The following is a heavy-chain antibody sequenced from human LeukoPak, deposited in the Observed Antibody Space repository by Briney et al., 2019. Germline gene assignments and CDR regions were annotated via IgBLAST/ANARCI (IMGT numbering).Heavy chain of an antibody. V-gene: IGHV5-51*01. CDR3: ARRAHYGGNSHQFNWFDP. Sequence: GESLKISCKGSGYSFTSYWIGWVRQMPGKGLEWMGIIYPGDSDTRYSPSFQGQVTISADKSISTAYLQWSSLKASDTAMYYCARRAHYGGNSHQFNWFDPWGQGTLVTVSS. CDR1: GYSFTSYW. D-gene: IGHD4-23*01. CDR2: IYPGDSDT. J-gene: IGHJ5*02.